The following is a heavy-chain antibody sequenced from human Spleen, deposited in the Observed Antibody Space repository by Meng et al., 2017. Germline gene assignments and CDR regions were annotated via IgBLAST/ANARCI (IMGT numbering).Heavy chain of an antibody. J-gene: IGHJ5*02. Sequence: QGQLQESGPGLVKPSQTLSLTCSVSGDSIRSGGYYWSWIRQHPEKGLEWIGYIFYSGSTDSNPSLKSLVTISQDTSKNQFSLKMSSVTAADTAVYYCARGSYGDHRSHWFDPWGQGTLVTVSS. CDR2: IFYSGST. CDR1: GDSIRSGGYY. CDR3: ARGSYGDHRSHWFDP. D-gene: IGHD4-17*01. V-gene: IGHV4-31*01.